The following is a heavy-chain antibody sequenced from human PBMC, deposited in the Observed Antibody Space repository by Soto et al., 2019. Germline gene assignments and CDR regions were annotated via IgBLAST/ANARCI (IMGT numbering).Heavy chain of an antibody. CDR3: ARAQLDYDSSGVSNYFDY. V-gene: IGHV3-30-3*01. Sequence: GGSLRLSCAASGFTFSSYAMHWVRQAPGKGLEWVAVISYDGSNKYYADSVKGRFTISRDNSKNTLYLQMNSLRAEDTAVYYCARAQLDYDSSGVSNYFDYWGQGTLVTVSS. CDR2: ISYDGSNK. D-gene: IGHD3-22*01. CDR1: GFTFSSYA. J-gene: IGHJ4*02.